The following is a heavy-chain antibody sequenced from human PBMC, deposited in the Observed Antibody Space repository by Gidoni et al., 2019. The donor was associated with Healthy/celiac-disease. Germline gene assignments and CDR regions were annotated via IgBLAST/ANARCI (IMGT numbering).Heavy chain of an antibody. CDR3: ARDDKSIGRTVTTEEDY. Sequence: QVQLVQSGAEVKKPGASVKVSCKASGYTFTSYGISWVRQAPGQGLEWMGWIRAYNGNTNYAQKLKGRVTMTTDTSTSTAYMELRSLRSDDTAVYYCARDDKSIGRTVTTEEDYWGQGTLVTVSS. J-gene: IGHJ4*02. V-gene: IGHV1-18*04. D-gene: IGHD4-4*01. CDR2: IRAYNGNT. CDR1: GYTFTSYG.